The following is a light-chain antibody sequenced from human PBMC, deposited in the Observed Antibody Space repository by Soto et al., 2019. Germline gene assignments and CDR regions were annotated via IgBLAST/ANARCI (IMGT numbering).Light chain of an antibody. Sequence: DIVMTQTPDSLAVSLGERATINCRSSQSVVYNSKNDSYLTWYQQKPGQSPKVLIYWASTRESGVPDRFSGSGSGTDFTITISRLEPEDFAVYYCQQYGSSPPWTFGQGTKVDIK. J-gene: IGKJ1*01. CDR1: QSVVYNSKNDSY. CDR3: QQYGSSPPWT. CDR2: WAS. V-gene: IGKV4-1*01.